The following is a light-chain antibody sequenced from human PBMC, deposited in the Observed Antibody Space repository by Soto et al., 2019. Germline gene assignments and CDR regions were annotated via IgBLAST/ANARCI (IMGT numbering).Light chain of an antibody. Sequence: DIQMTQSPSTLSASVGDSVTITCRASQSSSSWVDWYQQKPGKAPKLLIVEASRLERGTPSRFSGRRSGTQFTLTSNGLQPADFATYYCQQYNSYSLTFGPGTKVEIK. V-gene: IGKV1-5*01. J-gene: IGKJ1*01. CDR3: QQYNSYSLT. CDR1: QSSSSW. CDR2: EAS.